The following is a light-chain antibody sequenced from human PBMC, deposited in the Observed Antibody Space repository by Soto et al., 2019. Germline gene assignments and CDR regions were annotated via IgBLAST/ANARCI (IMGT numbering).Light chain of an antibody. CDR3: SSYTRRSTPVV. V-gene: IGLV2-14*01. CDR2: DVS. Sequence: QSALTQPASVSGSPGQSITISCTGTSSDVGGYNYVSWYQQHPGKAPKLMIYDVSNRPSGVSNRFSGSKSGNTASLTISGRQAEDEADYYCSSYTRRSTPVVFGVGTKLPAL. CDR1: SSDVGGYNY. J-gene: IGLJ2*01.